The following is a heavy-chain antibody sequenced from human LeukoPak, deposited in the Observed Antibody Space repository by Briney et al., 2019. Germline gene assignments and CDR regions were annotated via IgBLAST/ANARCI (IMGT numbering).Heavy chain of an antibody. V-gene: IGHV3-30*03. CDR2: RPVGGSNK. Sequence: PGGSLRLSCTGSGLTLRSFGMRWVRQAAGKGPKWVAVRPVGGSNKYYADSVKGRFTISRDNCKNTLYLQMNSLRVEDTAVYYCARVESAAGTGNWFDPWGQGTLVTVSS. J-gene: IGHJ5*02. CDR3: ARVESAAGTGNWFDP. D-gene: IGHD6-13*01. CDR1: GLTLRSFG.